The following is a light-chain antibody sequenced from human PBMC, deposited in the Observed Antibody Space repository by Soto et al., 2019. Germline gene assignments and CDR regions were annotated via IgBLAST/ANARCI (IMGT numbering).Light chain of an antibody. J-gene: IGKJ2*01. CDR2: SAS. Sequence: DIQMTQSPSSLSASVGDRVTITCRASQSIDTYLNWFQQKPGKAPKLLIYSASRLQSGVSSRFSGSGSETDFTLTISSLQPEDFASYYCQQTYSTPTYTFGQGTKLEIK. CDR1: QSIDTY. CDR3: QQTYSTPTYT. V-gene: IGKV1-39*01.